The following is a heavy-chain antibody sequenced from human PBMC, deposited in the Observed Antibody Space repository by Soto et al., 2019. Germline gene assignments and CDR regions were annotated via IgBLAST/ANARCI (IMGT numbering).Heavy chain of an antibody. CDR2: INPSGGST. Sequence: GASVKGSCKASGYSFRFYCINWVGQGPGQGLEWMGIINPSGGSTSYAQKFQDRVTMTRDTSTSTVYMELSSLRSEDTAVYYCARGGSYGDYYYYYGMDVWGQGTTVTVSS. V-gene: IGHV1-46*01. D-gene: IGHD4-17*01. J-gene: IGHJ6*02. CDR3: ARGGSYGDYYYYYGMDV. CDR1: GYSFRFYC.